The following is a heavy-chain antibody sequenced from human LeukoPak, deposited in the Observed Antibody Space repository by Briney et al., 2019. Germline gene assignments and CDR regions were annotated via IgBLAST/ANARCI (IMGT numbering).Heavy chain of an antibody. CDR1: GYTFTSYD. J-gene: IGHJ6*03. CDR3: ARAYSGGSEWAYYYYYMDV. CDR2: MNPNSGNT. D-gene: IGHD2-15*01. Sequence: ASVKVSCKASGYTFTSYDINWVRQATGQGLEWMGWMNPNSGNTGYAQKFQGRVTMTRNTSISTAYMELSSLRSEDTAVYYCARAYSGGSEWAYYYYYMDVWGKGTTVTVSS. V-gene: IGHV1-8*01.